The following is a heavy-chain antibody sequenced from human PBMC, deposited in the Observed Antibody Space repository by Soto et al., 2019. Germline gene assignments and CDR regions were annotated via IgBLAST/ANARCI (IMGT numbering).Heavy chain of an antibody. J-gene: IGHJ6*02. Sequence: EVQLVESGGGLVQPGGSLRLSCAASGFTLSSYDIHWVRQATGEGLAWVSGIGSGGDTHYADSVKGRFIISREDGKNSLYLKMNNLSVGDTAVYYCTRKTPPTGMEVWGQGATVTVSS. CDR1: GFTLSSYD. V-gene: IGHV3-13*01. CDR2: IGSGGDT. D-gene: IGHD3-9*01. CDR3: TRKTPPTGMEV.